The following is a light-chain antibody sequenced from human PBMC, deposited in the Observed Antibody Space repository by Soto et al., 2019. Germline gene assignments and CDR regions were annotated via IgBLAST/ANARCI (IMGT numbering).Light chain of an antibody. V-gene: IGKV3-20*01. Sequence: DIVLTQSPGTLSLSPGERATLSCRASQSVGNNYIAWYQQKPGQAPRLLIYVASSRATGIPDRFSGSGSGTDFTLTINRLEPEDFAVYYCQQCATPPLTFGQGTKVDIK. CDR2: VAS. CDR3: QQCATPPLT. CDR1: QSVGNNY. J-gene: IGKJ1*01.